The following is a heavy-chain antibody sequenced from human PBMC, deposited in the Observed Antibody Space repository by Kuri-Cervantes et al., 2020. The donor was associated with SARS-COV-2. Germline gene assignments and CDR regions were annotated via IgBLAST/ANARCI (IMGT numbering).Heavy chain of an antibody. CDR1: GGTFSSYA. CDR3: ARGGWTTQSSSAVGSYYYYYMDV. V-gene: IGHV1-69*05. CDR2: IIPIFGTA. J-gene: IGHJ6*03. D-gene: IGHD6-6*01. Sequence: SVKVSCKASGGTFSSYAISWVRQAPGRGLEWMGGIIPIFGTANYAQKFQGRVTITTDESTSTAYMELSSLRSEDTAVYYCARGGWTTQSSSAVGSYYYYYMDVWGKGTTVTVSS.